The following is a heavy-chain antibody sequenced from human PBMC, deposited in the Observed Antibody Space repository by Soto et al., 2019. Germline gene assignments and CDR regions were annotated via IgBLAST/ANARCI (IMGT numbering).Heavy chain of an antibody. CDR3: ARETGLRSSGWSYYFDF. J-gene: IGHJ4*02. D-gene: IGHD6-19*01. Sequence: VPLVESGGGMVQPGGSLRVSCAASGFTLSSYSMHWVRQAPGKGLEWVSYISGSGGTIYYADSVKGRFTISRDNAKNSLSVQMNSLRDEDTAVYFCARETGLRSSGWSYYFDFWGQGTRVTVSS. CDR2: ISGSGGTI. CDR1: GFTLSSYS. V-gene: IGHV3-48*02.